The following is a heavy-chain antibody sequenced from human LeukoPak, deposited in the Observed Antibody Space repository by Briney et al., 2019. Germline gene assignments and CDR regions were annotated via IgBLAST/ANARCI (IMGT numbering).Heavy chain of an antibody. J-gene: IGHJ4*02. CDR3: ARDQRPRYSSGWYFDY. CDR1: GDSISSYY. V-gene: IGHV4-59*01. Sequence: PSETLSLTCTVSGDSISSYYWSWIRQPPGKGLEWIGYIYYSGSTNYNPSLKSRVTISVDTSKNQFSLKLSSVTAADTAVYYCARDQRPRYSSGWYFDYWGQGTLVTVSS. CDR2: IYYSGST. D-gene: IGHD6-19*01.